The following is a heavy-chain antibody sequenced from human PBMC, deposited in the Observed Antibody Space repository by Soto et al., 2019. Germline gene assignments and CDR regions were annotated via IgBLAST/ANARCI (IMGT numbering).Heavy chain of an antibody. V-gene: IGHV1-69*13. J-gene: IGHJ6*02. CDR1: GGTFTNYD. D-gene: IGHD1-1*01. CDR2: IIPIFGTA. Sequence: VQLVQSGAEVKKPGSSVKVSCKASGGTFTNYDFSWVRQAPGQGLEWLGGIIPIFGTADYAQKFQGRVTITADEPTSTVHKELRSLGSDDTGLYYCGSWLKEGGIGGNYYDGMDVWGQGTTVTVSS. CDR3: GSWLKEGGIGGNYYDGMDV.